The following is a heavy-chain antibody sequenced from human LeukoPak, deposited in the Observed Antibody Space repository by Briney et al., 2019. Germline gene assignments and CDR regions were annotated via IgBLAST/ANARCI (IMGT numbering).Heavy chain of an antibody. V-gene: IGHV3-64*04. D-gene: IGHD2-2*01. CDR1: GFTFNTYA. J-gene: IGHJ3*02. Sequence: GGSLRLSCSASGFTFNTYAMYWVRQAPGKGLEYVSAITSSGGSTYYADSVKGRFTISRDNAKNSLYLQMNSLRAEDTAVYYCAREKRRCSSTSCPLNAFDIWGQGTMVTVSS. CDR2: ITSSGGST. CDR3: AREKRRCSSTSCPLNAFDI.